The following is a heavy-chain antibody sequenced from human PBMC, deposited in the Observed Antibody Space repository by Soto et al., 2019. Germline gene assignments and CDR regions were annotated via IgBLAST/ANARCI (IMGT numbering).Heavy chain of an antibody. D-gene: IGHD3-22*01. CDR2: ISYDGSNK. CDR1: GFTFSSYA. Sequence: PGGSLRLSCAASGFTFSSYAMHWVRQAPGKGLGWVAVISYDGSNKYYADSVKGRFTISRDNSKNTLYLQMNSLRAEDTAVYYCARDANYYDSSGYYYHYYYYGMDVWGQGTTVTVSS. J-gene: IGHJ6*02. CDR3: ARDANYYDSSGYYYHYYYYGMDV. V-gene: IGHV3-30-3*01.